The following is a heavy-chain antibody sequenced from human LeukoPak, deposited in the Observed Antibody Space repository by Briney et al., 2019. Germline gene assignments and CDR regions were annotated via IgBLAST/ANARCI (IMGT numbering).Heavy chain of an antibody. J-gene: IGHJ4*02. V-gene: IGHV1-18*01. CDR2: ISAYNGHT. CDR1: GYTFTNYG. CDR3: ARDRNTAMVRPTDFDY. Sequence: ASVKVSCKASGYTFTNYGISWVRQAPGQGLEWMGWISAYNGHTNYAQKLQGRVTLTTDTSTSTAYMDLRSLRSDDTAVYYCARDRNTAMVRPTDFDYWGQGTLVTVSS. D-gene: IGHD5-18*01.